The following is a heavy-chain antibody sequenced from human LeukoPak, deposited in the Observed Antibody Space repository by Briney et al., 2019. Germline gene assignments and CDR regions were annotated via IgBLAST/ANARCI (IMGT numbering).Heavy chain of an antibody. D-gene: IGHD6-19*01. CDR1: GFTFSDVY. J-gene: IGHJ4*02. CDR2: ISNSGSYT. Sequence: GGSLRLSCAASGFTFSDVYMSWVRQAPGKGLGWVSYISNSGSYTNYADSVKGRFTISRDNAKNSLYLQMNSLRAEDTAVYYCARSRGAGPGAYFAYWGQGTLITVSS. V-gene: IGHV3-11*03. CDR3: ARSRGAGPGAYFAY.